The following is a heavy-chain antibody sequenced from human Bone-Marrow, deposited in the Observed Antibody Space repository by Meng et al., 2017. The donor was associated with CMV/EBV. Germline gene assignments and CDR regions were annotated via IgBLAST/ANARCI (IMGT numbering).Heavy chain of an antibody. CDR1: GFTFSTYG. Sequence: GGSLRRSCAASGFTFSTYGMHWVRQAPGKGLEWVAFIRYDGGEKLYADSVKGRFTISRDNSENTLFLQMNSLSIEDTAIYYCAKEIQLKPFDFWGQGTLVTVSS. J-gene: IGHJ4*02. CDR2: IRYDGGEK. CDR3: AKEIQLKPFDF. V-gene: IGHV3-30*02.